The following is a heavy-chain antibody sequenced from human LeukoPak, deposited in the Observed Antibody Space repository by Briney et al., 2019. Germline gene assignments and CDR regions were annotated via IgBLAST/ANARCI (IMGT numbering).Heavy chain of an antibody. J-gene: IGHJ6*02. Sequence: SVKVSCKASGGTFSSYAISWVRQAPGQGLEWMGRIIPILGIANYAQKLQGRVTITADKSTSTAYMELSSLRSEDTAVYYCARTPVVPAVGYYYGMDVWGQGTTVTVSS. CDR1: GGTFSSYA. CDR2: IIPILGIA. D-gene: IGHD2-2*01. V-gene: IGHV1-69*04. CDR3: ARTPVVPAVGYYYGMDV.